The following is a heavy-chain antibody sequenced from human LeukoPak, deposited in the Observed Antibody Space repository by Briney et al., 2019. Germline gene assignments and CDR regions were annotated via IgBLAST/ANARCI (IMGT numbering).Heavy chain of an antibody. CDR3: ATQAAGGPLDY. D-gene: IGHD2-15*01. CDR1: GASISSSTYY. Sequence: SEILSLTCTVSGASISSSTYYWGWIRQPPGKGLEWIGTVYYSGGTSYYPSLKSRVTISVDTSKNQFSLKLTSVTAADTAVYYCATQAAGGPLDYWGQGTLVTVSS. V-gene: IGHV4-39*01. CDR2: VYYSGGT. J-gene: IGHJ4*02.